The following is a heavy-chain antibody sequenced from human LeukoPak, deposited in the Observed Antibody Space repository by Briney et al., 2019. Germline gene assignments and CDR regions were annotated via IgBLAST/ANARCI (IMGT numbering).Heavy chain of an antibody. Sequence: SETLSLTCTVSGGSISSGGYYWSWIRQPPGKGLEWIGYIYHSGSTYYNPSLKSRVTISVDRSKNQFSLKLSSVTAADTAVYYCARVAGDFVVVPAALIDYWGQGTLVTVSS. CDR3: ARVAGDFVVVPAALIDY. J-gene: IGHJ4*02. CDR1: GGSISSGGYY. D-gene: IGHD2-2*01. V-gene: IGHV4-30-2*01. CDR2: IYHSGST.